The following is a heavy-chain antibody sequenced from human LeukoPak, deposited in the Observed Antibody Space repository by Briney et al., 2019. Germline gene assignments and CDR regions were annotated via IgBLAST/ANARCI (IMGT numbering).Heavy chain of an antibody. D-gene: IGHD3-10*01. Sequence: SETLSLTCTVSGGSISSSSYYWGWIRQPPGKGLEWIGSIYYSGSTYYNPSLKSRVTISVDTSKNQFSLKLSSVTAADTAVYYCARRQYYYGSGSYYNGPWFDPWGQGTLVTVSS. V-gene: IGHV4-39*07. CDR2: IYYSGST. CDR1: GGSISSSSYY. J-gene: IGHJ5*02. CDR3: ARRQYYYGSGSYYNGPWFDP.